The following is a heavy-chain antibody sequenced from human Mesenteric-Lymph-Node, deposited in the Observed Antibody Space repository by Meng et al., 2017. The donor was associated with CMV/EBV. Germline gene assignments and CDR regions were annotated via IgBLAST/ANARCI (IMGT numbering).Heavy chain of an antibody. CDR1: GGSIISGGSY. CDR2: IYYSGST. Sequence: CIVSGGSIISGGSYWSWIRQHPGKGLEWIGYIYYSGSTYHNPSLKSRVSISVDTSKNQFSLKLSSVTAADTAVYYCARDRDGYNLFDYWGQGTLVTVSS. J-gene: IGHJ4*02. CDR3: ARDRDGYNLFDY. V-gene: IGHV4-31*03. D-gene: IGHD5-24*01.